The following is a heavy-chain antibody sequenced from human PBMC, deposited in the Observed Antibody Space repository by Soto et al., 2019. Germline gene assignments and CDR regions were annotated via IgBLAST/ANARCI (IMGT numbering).Heavy chain of an antibody. V-gene: IGHV4-59*01. CDR1: GGSISSYY. Sequence: PSETLSLTCTVSGGSISSYYWSWIRQPPGKGLEWIGYIYDSGSTNYNPSLKSRVAISVDTSKNQFSLKLTSVTAADTAVYYCAAPPRYWGQGTLVTVSS. CDR3: AAPPRY. J-gene: IGHJ4*02. D-gene: IGHD6-6*01. CDR2: IYDSGST.